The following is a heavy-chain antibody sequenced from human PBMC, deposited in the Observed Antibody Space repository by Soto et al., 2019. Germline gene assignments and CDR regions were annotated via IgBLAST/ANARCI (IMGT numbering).Heavy chain of an antibody. V-gene: IGHV4-59*01. CDR3: ASRKYCSGGSCYLEGAFDI. Sequence: SETLSLTCTVSGGSISSYYWSWIRQPPGKGLEWIGYIYYSGSTNYNPSLKSRVTISVDTSKNQFSLKLSSVTAADTAVYYCASRKYCSGGSCYLEGAFDIWGQGTMVTVSS. D-gene: IGHD2-15*01. J-gene: IGHJ3*02. CDR2: IYYSGST. CDR1: GGSISSYY.